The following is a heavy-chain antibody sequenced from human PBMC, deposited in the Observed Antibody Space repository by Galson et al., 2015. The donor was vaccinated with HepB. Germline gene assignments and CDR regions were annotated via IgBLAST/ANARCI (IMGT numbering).Heavy chain of an antibody. CDR2: ITTFSSPI. V-gene: IGHV3-48*04. J-gene: IGHJ4*02. Sequence: SLRLSCAASGFNFSAYSMNWVRQAPGKGLEWVSYITTFSSPIYYADSVKGRFPISRDNAKNSLYLQMNSLRVEDTAVYYCATSGTYWGQGTLVTVSS. CDR1: GFNFSAYS. CDR3: ATSGTY.